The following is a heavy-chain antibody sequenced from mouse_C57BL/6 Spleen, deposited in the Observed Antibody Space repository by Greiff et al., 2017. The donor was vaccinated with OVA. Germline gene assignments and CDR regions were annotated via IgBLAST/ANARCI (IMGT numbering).Heavy chain of an antibody. CDR1: GYTFTTYP. CDR2: FHPYNDDT. Sequence: VQLQQSGAELVKPGASVKMSCKASGYTFTTYPIEWMKQNHGKSLEWIGNFHPYNDDTKYNEKFKGKATLTVEKSSSTVYLELSRVKSENSAVYYGAKRDDGYWYVDVWGTGTTVTGSS. CDR3: AKRDDGYWYVDV. D-gene: IGHD2-3*01. V-gene: IGHV1-47*01. J-gene: IGHJ1*03.